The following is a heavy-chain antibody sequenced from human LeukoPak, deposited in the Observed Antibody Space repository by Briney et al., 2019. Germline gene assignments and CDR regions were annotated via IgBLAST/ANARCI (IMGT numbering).Heavy chain of an antibody. CDR3: ARDDVYGSGLFDY. Sequence: SETLSLTCTVSGGSISSYYWSWIRQPPGKGLEWIGYIYYSGSTNYNPSLKSRVTISVDTSKNQFSLKLSSVTAADTAVYYCARDDVYGSGLFDYWGQGTLVTVSS. CDR2: IYYSGST. CDR1: GGSISSYY. V-gene: IGHV4-59*12. D-gene: IGHD3-10*01. J-gene: IGHJ4*02.